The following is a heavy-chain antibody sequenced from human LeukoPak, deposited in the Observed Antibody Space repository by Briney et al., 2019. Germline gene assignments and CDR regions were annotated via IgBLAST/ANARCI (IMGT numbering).Heavy chain of an antibody. D-gene: IGHD6-19*01. CDR2: IYSGDSDT. V-gene: IGHV5-51*01. Sequence: GESLKISCKGSGYTFTSYWIGWVRQMPGKGLEWMGIIYSGDSDTRYSPSFQGQVSISVDKSISTAYLQWSSLKASDTAMYYCARRGSGWYVDYWGQGTLVTVSS. J-gene: IGHJ4*02. CDR3: ARRGSGWYVDY. CDR1: GYTFTSYW.